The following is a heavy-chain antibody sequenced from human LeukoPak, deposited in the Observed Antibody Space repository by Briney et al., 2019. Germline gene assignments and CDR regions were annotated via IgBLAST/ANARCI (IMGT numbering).Heavy chain of an antibody. D-gene: IGHD4-17*01. Sequence: SVKVSCKASGGTFSSYAIIWVRQAPGQGLEWMGGIIPIFGTVNYAQKFQGRVTITADESTSTAYMELSSLRSEDTAVYYCARDLRVGYGDYVGNYYYYGMDVWGQGTTVTVSS. J-gene: IGHJ6*02. CDR2: IIPIFGTV. CDR1: GGTFSSYA. CDR3: ARDLRVGYGDYVGNYYYYGMDV. V-gene: IGHV1-69*13.